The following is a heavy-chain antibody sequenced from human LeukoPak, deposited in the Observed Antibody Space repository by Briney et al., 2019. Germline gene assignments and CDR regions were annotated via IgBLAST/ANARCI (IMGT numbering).Heavy chain of an antibody. D-gene: IGHD5-18*01. CDR2: INHSGST. CDR3: ARGRTIQLWLAGRRLWFDP. Sequence: PSGTLSLTCAVYGGSFSGYYWSWIRQPPGKGLEWIGEINHSGSTNYNPSLKSRVTISVDTSKNQFSQKLSSVTAADTAVYYCARGRTIQLWLAGRRLWFDPWGQGTLVTVSS. CDR1: GGSFSGYY. J-gene: IGHJ5*02. V-gene: IGHV4-34*01.